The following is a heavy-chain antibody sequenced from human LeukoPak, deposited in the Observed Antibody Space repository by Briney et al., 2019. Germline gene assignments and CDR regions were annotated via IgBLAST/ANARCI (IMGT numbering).Heavy chain of an antibody. J-gene: IGHJ4*02. D-gene: IGHD6-19*01. CDR2: IIPIFGTA. CDR3: ASLSSPRASGWYFDY. V-gene: IGHV1-69*01. CDR1: GGTFSSYA. Sequence: SVKVSCKAPGGTFSSYAISWVRQAPGQGLEWMGGIIPIFGTANYAQKFQGRVTITADESTSTAYMELSSLRSEDTAVYYCASLSSPRASGWYFDYWGQGTLVTVSS.